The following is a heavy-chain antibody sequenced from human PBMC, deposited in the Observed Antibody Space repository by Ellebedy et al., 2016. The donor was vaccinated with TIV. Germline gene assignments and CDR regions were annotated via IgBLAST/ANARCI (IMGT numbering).Heavy chain of an antibody. D-gene: IGHD3-3*02. CDR3: AKISPTHRGAFDI. V-gene: IGHV3-23*01. CDR2: FGGRSTTT. CDR1: GFTSSSYA. Sequence: GGSLRLSXEASGFTSSSYAMSWLRQAPGKGLEWVSVFGGRSTTTYYADSVKGRFTISRDNSKNTLFLQMNSLRGDDTARYYCAKISPTHRGAFDIWGQGTMVTVSS. J-gene: IGHJ3*02.